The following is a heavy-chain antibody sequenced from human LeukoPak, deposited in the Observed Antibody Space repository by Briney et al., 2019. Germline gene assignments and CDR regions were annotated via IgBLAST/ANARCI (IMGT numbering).Heavy chain of an antibody. Sequence: SETLSLTCTVSGGSISSYYWSWIRQPPGKGLEWIGYIYYSGSTNYNPSLKSRVTISVDTSKNQFSLKLSSVTAADTAVYYCAKVLEPTYFDYWGQGTLVTVSS. CDR3: AKVLEPTYFDY. CDR2: IYYSGST. D-gene: IGHD1-14*01. V-gene: IGHV4-59*01. J-gene: IGHJ4*02. CDR1: GGSISSYY.